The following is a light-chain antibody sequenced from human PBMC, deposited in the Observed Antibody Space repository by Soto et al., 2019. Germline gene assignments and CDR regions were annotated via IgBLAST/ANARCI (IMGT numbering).Light chain of an antibody. CDR2: GAS. Sequence: EIVLTQSPGTLSLSPGERATLSCRASQNVNNNYLAWYQQKPGQAPRLLIYGASRRATDIPDRFSGSGSGTDFILTISRLEPEDSAVYSCQQYGSAPLTFGGGTKVEIK. J-gene: IGKJ4*01. CDR1: QNVNNNY. V-gene: IGKV3-20*01. CDR3: QQYGSAPLT.